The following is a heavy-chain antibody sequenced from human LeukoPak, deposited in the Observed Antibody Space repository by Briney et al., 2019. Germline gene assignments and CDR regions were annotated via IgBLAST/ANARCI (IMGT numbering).Heavy chain of an antibody. CDR2: IIPILGIA. CDR3: ARLADYGSSWTKPLDDY. J-gene: IGHJ4*02. CDR1: GGTFSSYA. Sequence: GASVKVSCKASGGTFSSYAISWVRQAPGQGLEWMGRIIPILGIANYAQKFQGRVTITADKSTSTAYMELSSLRSEDTAVYYCARLADYGSSWTKPLDDYWGQGTLVTVSS. D-gene: IGHD6-13*01. V-gene: IGHV1-69*04.